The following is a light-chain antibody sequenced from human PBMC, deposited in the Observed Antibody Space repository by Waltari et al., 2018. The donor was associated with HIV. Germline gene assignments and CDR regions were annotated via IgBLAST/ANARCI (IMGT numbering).Light chain of an antibody. V-gene: IGKV1-33*01. J-gene: IGKJ4*01. Sequence: DIQMTQSPSSLSASVGDRVTITCQASQDISDFLNWYQQKPGKAPKLLIYDASNLETGVPSTFSGSGSGTDFTFTISSLQPEDIATYYCQQYDNLPLTFGGWTKVEIK. CDR1: QDISDF. CDR2: DAS. CDR3: QQYDNLPLT.